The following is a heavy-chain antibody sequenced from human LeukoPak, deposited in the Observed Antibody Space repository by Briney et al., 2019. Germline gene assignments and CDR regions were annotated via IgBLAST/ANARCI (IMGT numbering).Heavy chain of an antibody. J-gene: IGHJ6*03. Sequence: ASVKVSCEASGYTFTSYYMHWVRQAPGQGLEWMGIINPSGGSTSYAQKFQGRVTMTRDMSTSTVYMELSSLRSEDTAVYYCARDGWTVVTPSQSVYYYYYYMDVWGKGTTVTVSS. V-gene: IGHV1-46*01. CDR1: GYTFTSYY. D-gene: IGHD4-23*01. CDR3: ARDGWTVVTPSQSVYYYYYYMDV. CDR2: INPSGGST.